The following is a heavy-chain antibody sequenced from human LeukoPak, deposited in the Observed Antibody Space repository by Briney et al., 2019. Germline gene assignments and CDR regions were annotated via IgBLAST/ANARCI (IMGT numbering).Heavy chain of an antibody. V-gene: IGHV1-46*01. CDR2: IKPRDGGT. Sequence: ASVKVSCKPSGYTFTSWFMHWVRQAPGQGLEWMGLIKPRDGGTIYAEKFQGRVTLTGDTATNTFYMELSSLRSEDTAVYFCVRGDSGSYSYWGQGTLVTASS. CDR1: GYTFTSWF. CDR3: VRGDSGSYSY. J-gene: IGHJ4*02. D-gene: IGHD1-26*01.